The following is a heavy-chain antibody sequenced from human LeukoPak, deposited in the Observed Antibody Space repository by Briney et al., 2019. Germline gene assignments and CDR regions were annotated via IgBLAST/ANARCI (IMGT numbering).Heavy chain of an antibody. D-gene: IGHD2-2*01. CDR1: VFTFSSYC. CDR2: INSYESSA. Sequence: VGSLRLSCAASVFTFSSYCMHCGRQALGKGRVGVSRINSYESSAVYADSVKGRFTISTAQAKNTLYLQINRLRAEDTAMYYCAKDPLLEVLPNPPPGYYGMDVWGQGTTVTVSS. J-gene: IGHJ6*02. CDR3: AKDPLLEVLPNPPPGYYGMDV. V-gene: IGHV3-74*01.